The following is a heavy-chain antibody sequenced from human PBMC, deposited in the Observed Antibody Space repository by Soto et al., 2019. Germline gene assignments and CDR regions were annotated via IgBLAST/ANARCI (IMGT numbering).Heavy chain of an antibody. CDR1: GGSIRSSNW. Sequence: SETLSHTSAVSGGSIRSSNWWSWVRQPPGKGLEWIGEIYHSGSTNYNPTLKSRVTISVDTSKNQFSLKLSSVTPEDTAVYYCARVPNPFRLKIGYEDAYDFWGQGTMVT. CDR2: IYHSGST. D-gene: IGHD5-12*01. CDR3: ARVPNPFRLKIGYEDAYDF. V-gene: IGHV4-4*02. J-gene: IGHJ3*01.